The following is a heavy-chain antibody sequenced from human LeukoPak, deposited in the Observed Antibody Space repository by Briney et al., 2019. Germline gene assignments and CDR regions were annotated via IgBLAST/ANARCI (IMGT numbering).Heavy chain of an antibody. Sequence: PSETLSLTCTVSGGSISSYYWSWIRQPPGKGLEWIGEINHSGSTNYNPSLKSRVTISVDTSKNQFSLKLSSVTAADTAVYYCARGYILHYYDSSGYYYWGQGTLVTVSS. CDR1: GGSISSYY. CDR2: INHSGST. CDR3: ARGYILHYYDSSGYYY. D-gene: IGHD3-22*01. J-gene: IGHJ4*02. V-gene: IGHV4-34*01.